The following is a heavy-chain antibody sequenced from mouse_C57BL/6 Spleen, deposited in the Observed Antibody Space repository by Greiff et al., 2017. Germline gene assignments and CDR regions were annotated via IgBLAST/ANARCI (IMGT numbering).Heavy chain of an antibody. CDR1: GYTFTSYW. CDR3: ARSRTGPYYCDY. D-gene: IGHD4-1*01. V-gene: IGHV1-52*01. CDR2: IDPSDSET. J-gene: IGHJ2*01. Sequence: VQLQQPGAELVRPGSSVKLSCKASGYTFTSYWMHWVKQRPIQGLEWIGNIDPSDSETDYNQKFKDKATLTVDKSSSTAYMQLSSLTSEDSAVYYWARSRTGPYYCDYWGQGTTLTVSS.